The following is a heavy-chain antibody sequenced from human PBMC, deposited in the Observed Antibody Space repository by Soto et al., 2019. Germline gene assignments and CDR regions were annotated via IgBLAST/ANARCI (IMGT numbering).Heavy chain of an antibody. CDR1: GFTFSNAW. D-gene: IGHD3-22*01. Sequence: GGSLRLSCAGSGFTFSNAWMNWVHQAPGKGLEWVGRIKSKPDGGTTDYAAPVKGRFTISRDDSKNTVYLQMNSLRAEDTAVYYCARDLRPRIYSSGPQGRFDPWGQGTLVTVSS. CDR2: IKSKPDGGTT. J-gene: IGHJ5*02. V-gene: IGHV3-15*07. CDR3: ARDLRPRIYSSGPQGRFDP.